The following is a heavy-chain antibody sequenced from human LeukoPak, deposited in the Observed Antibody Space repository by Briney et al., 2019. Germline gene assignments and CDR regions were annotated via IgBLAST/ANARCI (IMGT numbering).Heavy chain of an antibody. CDR3: ARYSGYDQAFDY. V-gene: IGHV4-59*12. Sequence: SETLSLTCTVSGGSISSYYWSWIRQPPGKGLEWIGYIYYSGSTSYNPSLKSRVTISVDTSKKQFSLKLSSVTAADTAVYYCARYSGYDQAFDYWGQGTLVTVSS. CDR1: GGSISSYY. CDR2: IYYSGST. D-gene: IGHD5-12*01. J-gene: IGHJ4*02.